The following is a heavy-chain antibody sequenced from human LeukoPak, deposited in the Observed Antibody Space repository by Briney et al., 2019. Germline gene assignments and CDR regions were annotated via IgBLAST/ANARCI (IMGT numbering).Heavy chain of an antibody. CDR3: ARAPSYYYDSSGYYPGAFDI. CDR1: GGSISSYY. Sequence: SETLSLTCTVSGGSISSYYWSWIRQPAGKGLEWIGRIYTSGSTNYNPSLKSRVTMSVDTSKNQFTLKLSSVTAADTAVYYCARAPSYYYDSSGYYPGAFDIWGQGTMVTVSS. CDR2: IYTSGST. V-gene: IGHV4-4*07. D-gene: IGHD3-22*01. J-gene: IGHJ3*02.